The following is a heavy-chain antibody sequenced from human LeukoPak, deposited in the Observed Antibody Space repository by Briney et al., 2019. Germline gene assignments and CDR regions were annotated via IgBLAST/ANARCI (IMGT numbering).Heavy chain of an antibody. CDR3: ARYLYYGSGSFIDY. D-gene: IGHD3-10*01. J-gene: IGHJ4*02. Sequence: GGSLRLSCAASGFTVSSNYMSWVRQAPGKGLEWVSVIYSGGSTYYADSVKGRFTISRENSKNTLYLQMNSLRDEDTAVYYCARYLYYGSGSFIDYWGQGTLVTVSS. V-gene: IGHV3-53*01. CDR1: GFTVSSNY. CDR2: IYSGGST.